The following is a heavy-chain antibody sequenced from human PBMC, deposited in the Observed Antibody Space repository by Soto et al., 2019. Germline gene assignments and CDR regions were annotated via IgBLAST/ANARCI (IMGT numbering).Heavy chain of an antibody. CDR2: ISSSGTTI. J-gene: IGHJ4*02. Sequence: PGGSLRLSCAASRLTFSDYYMIWIRQAPGEGLEWLSYISSSGTTIHYADSVKGRFTISRDNAQNSLFLQMNSLRAEDTAVYYCVARIQLWNRVDFWGQGTLVTVSS. CDR3: VARIQLWNRVDF. CDR1: RLTFSDYY. V-gene: IGHV3-11*04. D-gene: IGHD5-18*01.